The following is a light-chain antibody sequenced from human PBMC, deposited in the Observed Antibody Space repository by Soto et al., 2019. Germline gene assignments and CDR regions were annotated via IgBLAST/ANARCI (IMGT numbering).Light chain of an antibody. CDR3: QQSYSTPYT. CDR1: QSISSS. Sequence: DIQMTQSPSSLSASVGDRVTITCRASQSISSSLNWYHQKPGKAPKLLIYAASSLQSGVPSRFSGSGSGTDFTLTISSLQPEDVATYYCQQSYSTPYTFGQGTKLEIK. J-gene: IGKJ2*01. V-gene: IGKV1-39*01. CDR2: AAS.